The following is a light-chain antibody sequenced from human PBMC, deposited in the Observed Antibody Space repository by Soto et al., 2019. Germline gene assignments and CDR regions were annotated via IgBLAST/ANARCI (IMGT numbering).Light chain of an antibody. Sequence: IVLTQSPVTLALSPGESAVVSCRASQSVSTSLAWYQHKPGQAPRLFIYDASKRAPGIPARFTGSGSGTDFTFPISSLGRGDIEVYYCQVRDVWPSFGQGTKVEIK. CDR3: QVRDVWPS. CDR1: QSVSTS. CDR2: DAS. J-gene: IGKJ1*01. V-gene: IGKV3-11*01.